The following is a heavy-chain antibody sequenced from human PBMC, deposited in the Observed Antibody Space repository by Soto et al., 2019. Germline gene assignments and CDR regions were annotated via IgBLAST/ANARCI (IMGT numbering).Heavy chain of an antibody. CDR2: IWYDGSNK. D-gene: IGHD3-3*01. Sequence: GGSLRLSCAASRFTFSSYGMHWVRQAPGKGLEWVAVIWYDGSNKYYADSVKGRFTISRDNSKNTLYLQMNSLRAEDTAVYYCARDHTPLDNLLEWLSPGYYYGMDVWGQGTTVTVSS. J-gene: IGHJ6*02. V-gene: IGHV3-33*01. CDR1: RFTFSSYG. CDR3: ARDHTPLDNLLEWLSPGYYYGMDV.